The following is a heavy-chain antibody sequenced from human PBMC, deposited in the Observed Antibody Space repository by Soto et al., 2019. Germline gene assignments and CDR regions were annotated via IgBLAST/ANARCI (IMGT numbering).Heavy chain of an antibody. CDR2: IYPGDSDT. Sequence: GESVKISCKGSGYSFTNYWIGWVRQMPGKGLDWMGIIYPGDSDTRYSPSFQGQVTISADKSISTAYLQWSSLKASDPARYYSGRLDGRNGYSYDYWGQGTLVTVSS. CDR1: GYSFTNYW. CDR3: GRLDGRNGYSYDY. J-gene: IGHJ4*02. V-gene: IGHV5-51*01. D-gene: IGHD2-15*01.